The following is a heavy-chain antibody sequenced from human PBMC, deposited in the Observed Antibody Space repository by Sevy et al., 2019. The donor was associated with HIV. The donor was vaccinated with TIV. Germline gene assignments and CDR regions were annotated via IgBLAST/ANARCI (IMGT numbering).Heavy chain of an antibody. J-gene: IGHJ4*02. Sequence: GGSLRLSCAASGFTYSSYGMHWVRQAPGKGLEWVAVIWYDGSNKENADSVKGGFTISGDNSKKTLLLQMNSLSAEETAVYYCARESIAVAGIGYYFHYWGQGTLVTVSS. D-gene: IGHD6-19*01. V-gene: IGHV3-33*01. CDR3: ARESIAVAGIGYYFHY. CDR2: IWYDGSNK. CDR1: GFTYSSYG.